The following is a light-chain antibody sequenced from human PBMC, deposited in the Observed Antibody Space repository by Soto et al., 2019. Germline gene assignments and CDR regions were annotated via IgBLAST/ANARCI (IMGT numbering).Light chain of an antibody. J-gene: IGKJ1*01. Sequence: VLTQSPGTLSLSLGDRATLSCRASQTVDHAYVAWYQQRPGQPPSLLIYGASTRATDIPERFSGSGSGTDCTLTISRLEPEDAAVYYCQQYGNSPWTFGQGTKVEIK. CDR3: QQYGNSPWT. CDR2: GAS. V-gene: IGKV3-20*01. CDR1: QTVDHAY.